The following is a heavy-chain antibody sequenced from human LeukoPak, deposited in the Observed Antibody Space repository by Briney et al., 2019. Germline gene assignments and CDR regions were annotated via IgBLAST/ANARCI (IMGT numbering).Heavy chain of an antibody. CDR3: AGVSESGWYYFDY. Sequence: GGSLRLSCAASGFTFSNFAMHWVRQAPGKGLQWVAVISFDGSNKYYADSVKGRFSISRDNTKDTLHLQMSSLRDEDTAVYFCAGVSESGWYYFDYWGQGTLVTVSS. D-gene: IGHD6-19*01. J-gene: IGHJ4*02. V-gene: IGHV3-30*03. CDR2: ISFDGSNK. CDR1: GFTFSNFA.